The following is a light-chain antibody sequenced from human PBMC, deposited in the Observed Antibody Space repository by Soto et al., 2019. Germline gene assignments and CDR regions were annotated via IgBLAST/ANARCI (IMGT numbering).Light chain of an antibody. V-gene: IGKV3-15*01. CDR2: DAS. CDR3: QQYNTWLRWT. J-gene: IGKJ1*01. Sequence: EIVMTQSPATLSISPGERATLSCWASQSIGSNLAWYQQRPGQGPRLLIYDASTRATGIPARFSGSGSGTDFTLTISSLQSEDFAVYYCQQYNTWLRWTFGQGTKVEIK. CDR1: QSIGSN.